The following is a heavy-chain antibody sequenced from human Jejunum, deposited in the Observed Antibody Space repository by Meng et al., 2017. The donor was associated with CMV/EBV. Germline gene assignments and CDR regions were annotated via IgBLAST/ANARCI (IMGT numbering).Heavy chain of an antibody. CDR2: INHRGST. J-gene: IGHJ4*02. CDR1: GGSFSNYY. Sequence: CAVYGGSFSNYYWSWLRQPPGKGLEWIGEINHRGSTNYNPSIKSRVTISLDTSMNQFSLKLTSMTAADTSVYYCAREIIFGGSYADCWGQGTLVTVSS. CDR3: AREIIFGGSYADC. V-gene: IGHV4-34*01. D-gene: IGHD1-26*01.